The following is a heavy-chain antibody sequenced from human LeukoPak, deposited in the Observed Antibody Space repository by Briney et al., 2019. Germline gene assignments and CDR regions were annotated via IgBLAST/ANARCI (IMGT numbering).Heavy chain of an antibody. CDR3: ARERGYSGYDRGYYYYYMDV. J-gene: IGHJ6*03. CDR1: GYSISSGYY. Sequence: ASETLSLTCTVSGYSISSGYYWGWIRRPPGKGLEWIGSIYHSGSTYYNPSLKSRVTISVDTSKNQFSLKLSSVTAADTAVYYCARERGYSGYDRGYYYYYMDVWGKGTTVTVSS. D-gene: IGHD5-12*01. CDR2: IYHSGST. V-gene: IGHV4-38-2*02.